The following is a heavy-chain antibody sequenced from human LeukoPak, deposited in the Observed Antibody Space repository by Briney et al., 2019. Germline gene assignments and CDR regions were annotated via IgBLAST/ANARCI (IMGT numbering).Heavy chain of an antibody. CDR2: IKGNTDGGAT. V-gene: IGHV3-15*01. J-gene: IGHJ4*02. D-gene: IGHD6-19*01. Sequence: GGSLRLSCAVSGFTFSNAWMSWVRQAPGKGLEWVGRIKGNTDGGATDYAAPVKGRFIISRDDSKNTLYLQMNSLKTEDTAVYYCTTAVSEAGTDSDYWGQGTLVTVSS. CDR3: TTAVSEAGTDSDY. CDR1: GFTFSNAW.